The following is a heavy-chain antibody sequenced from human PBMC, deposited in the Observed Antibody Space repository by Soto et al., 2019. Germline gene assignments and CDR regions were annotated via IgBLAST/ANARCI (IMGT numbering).Heavy chain of an antibody. CDR3: ATLSSTSCYELDLSCLALYY. CDR2: ISAYNGST. Sequence: GASVKVSCKASGYTFTSYGISWVRQAPGQGLEWMGWISAYNGSTNYAQKLQGRVTMTTDTSTSTAYMELRSLRSDDTAVYYCATLSSTSCYELDLSCLALYYWGQGTLVTVSS. D-gene: IGHD2-2*01. V-gene: IGHV1-18*01. J-gene: IGHJ4*02. CDR1: GYTFTSYG.